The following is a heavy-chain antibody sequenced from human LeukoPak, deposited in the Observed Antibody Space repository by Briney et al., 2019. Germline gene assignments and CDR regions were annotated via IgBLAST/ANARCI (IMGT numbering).Heavy chain of an antibody. V-gene: IGHV4-59*08. Sequence: SETLSLTCTVSGGSISSYYWSWIRQPPGKGLEWIGYIYYSGSTYYNPSLKSRVTISIDTSKNQFSLNLNSVTAADTALYSCARHYLGGNYPDYFNHWGQGTPVTVSS. D-gene: IGHD1-26*01. J-gene: IGHJ4*02. CDR2: IYYSGST. CDR3: ARHYLGGNYPDYFNH. CDR1: GGSISSYY.